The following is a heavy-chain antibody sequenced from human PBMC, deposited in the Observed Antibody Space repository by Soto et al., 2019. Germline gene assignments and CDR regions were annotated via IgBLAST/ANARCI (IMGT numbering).Heavy chain of an antibody. CDR3: AWSRLRYLSPFDS. CDR1: GGSISTYY. J-gene: IGHJ4*02. CDR2: IYYNGST. V-gene: IGHV4-59*03. Sequence: QVLLQESGPGLVKPSETLSLTCTVSGGSISTYYWSWIRQPPGKGLECIGYIYYNGSTNYNPSLKSRVTISVDTSKHQFSLKLNSVTAADTAVYYCAWSRLRYLSPFDSWGQGTLVAVSS. D-gene: IGHD3-9*01.